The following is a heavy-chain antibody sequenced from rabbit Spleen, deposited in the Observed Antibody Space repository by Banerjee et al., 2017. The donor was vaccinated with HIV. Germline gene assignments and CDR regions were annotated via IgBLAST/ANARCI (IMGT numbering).Heavy chain of an antibody. CDR2: IDPIFGTT. Sequence: QLVESGGGLVQPGGSLKLSCKASGFDFSTYSMSWVRQAPGKGLEWIGYIDPIFGTTSYASWVNGRFTISSDNAQKTVDLQMNSLTAADTATYFCAREDVGGSIILWGPGTLVTVS. CDR1: GFDFSTYS. D-gene: IGHD1-1*01. J-gene: IGHJ6*01. CDR3: AREDVGGSIIL. V-gene: IGHV1S7*01.